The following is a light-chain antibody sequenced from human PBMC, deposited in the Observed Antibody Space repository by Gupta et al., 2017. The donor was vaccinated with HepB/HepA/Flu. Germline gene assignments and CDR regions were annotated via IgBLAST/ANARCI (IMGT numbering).Light chain of an antibody. CDR3: QAWDSIWGV. CDR1: KLGDKY. V-gene: IGLV3-1*01. CDR2: QDS. J-gene: IGLJ2*01. Sequence: SYELTQPPSVSVSPGQTASITCPGDKLGDKYACWYQQKPGQSPVLVIYQDSKRPSGIPERFSGSNSGNTATLTISGTQARDEADYYCQAWDSIWGVFGGGTKLTVL.